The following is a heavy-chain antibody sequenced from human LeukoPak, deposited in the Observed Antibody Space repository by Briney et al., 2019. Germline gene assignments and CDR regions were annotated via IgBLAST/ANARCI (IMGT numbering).Heavy chain of an antibody. V-gene: IGHV4-39*01. CDR1: GGSISSYY. Sequence: SETLSLTCTVSGGSISSYYWGWIRQPPGKGLEWIGSIYYSGSTYYNPSLKGRVTISVDTSKNQFSLKLSSVTAADTAVYYCARHASSLRYGSGSYSLYYYYMDVWGKGTTVTISS. D-gene: IGHD3-10*01. CDR3: ARHASSLRYGSGSYSLYYYYMDV. CDR2: IYYSGST. J-gene: IGHJ6*03.